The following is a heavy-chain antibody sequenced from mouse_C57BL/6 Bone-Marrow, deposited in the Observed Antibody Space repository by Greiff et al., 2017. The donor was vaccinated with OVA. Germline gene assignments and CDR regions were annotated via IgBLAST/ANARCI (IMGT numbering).Heavy chain of an antibody. J-gene: IGHJ3*01. CDR3: TIPLTGWFAY. Sequence: VQLKESGAELVRPGASVKLSCTASGFNIKDDYMHWVKQRPEQGLEWIGWIDPENGDTEYASKFQGKATITADTSSNTAYLQLSSLTSEDTAVYYCTIPLTGWFAYWGQGTLVTVSA. CDR1: GFNIKDDY. V-gene: IGHV14-4*01. D-gene: IGHD4-1*01. CDR2: IDPENGDT.